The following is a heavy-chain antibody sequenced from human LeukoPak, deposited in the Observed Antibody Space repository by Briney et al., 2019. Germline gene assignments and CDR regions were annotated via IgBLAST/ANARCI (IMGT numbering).Heavy chain of an antibody. D-gene: IGHD2-15*01. V-gene: IGHV4-34*01. Sequence: PSETLSLTCAVYGGSFSGYYWIWIRQSPVKGLEWIGEIYHSGSTNYNPSLKSRAIISVDTSKQQFSLRLTSMTAADAAVYYCARGYCSGGSCYSLGSRDRLPLDPWGPEPWSPSRQ. CDR2: IYHSGST. J-gene: IGHJ5*02. CDR3: ARGYCSGGSCYSLGSRDRLPLDP. CDR1: GGSFSGYY.